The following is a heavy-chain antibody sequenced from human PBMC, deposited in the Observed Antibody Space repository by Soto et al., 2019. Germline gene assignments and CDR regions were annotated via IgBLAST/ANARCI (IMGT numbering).Heavy chain of an antibody. Sequence: SETLSHTCTVSDSSISSGGYYWSWIRQHPGKGLEWIGYIYYSGSTYYNPSLKSRVTISVDTSKNQFSLKLSSVTAADTAVYYCARSSQSTVTTFDHWGQGTXVTVS. V-gene: IGHV4-31*03. J-gene: IGHJ5*02. CDR3: ARSSQSTVTTFDH. CDR1: DSSISSGGYY. CDR2: IYYSGST. D-gene: IGHD4-17*01.